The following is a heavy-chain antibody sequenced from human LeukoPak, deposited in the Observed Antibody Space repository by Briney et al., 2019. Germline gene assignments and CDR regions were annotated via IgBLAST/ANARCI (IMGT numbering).Heavy chain of an antibody. V-gene: IGHV3-30*18. CDR2: ISYDGSNK. Sequence: GGSLRLSCAASGFTFSSYGMHWVRQAPGKGLEWVAVISYDGSNKYYAYSVKGRFTISRDNSENTLYLQMNSLRAEDTAVYYCAKDLVGYNSGHYFDYWGQGTLVTVSS. CDR1: GFTFSSYG. CDR3: AKDLVGYNSGHYFDY. D-gene: IGHD5-24*01. J-gene: IGHJ4*02.